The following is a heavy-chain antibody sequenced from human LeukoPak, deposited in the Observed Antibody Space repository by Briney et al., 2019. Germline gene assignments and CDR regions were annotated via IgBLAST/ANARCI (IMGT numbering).Heavy chain of an antibody. CDR2: IIPILGIA. CDR3: ARDDVTIFGILDY. V-gene: IGHV1-69*04. Sequence: SVKVSCKASGGTFSSYAISWVRQAPGQGLEWMGRIIPILGIANYAQKFQGRVTITADKSTSTAYMELSSLRSEDTAVYYCARDDVTIFGILDYWGQGTLVTVSS. D-gene: IGHD3-3*01. J-gene: IGHJ4*02. CDR1: GGTFSSYA.